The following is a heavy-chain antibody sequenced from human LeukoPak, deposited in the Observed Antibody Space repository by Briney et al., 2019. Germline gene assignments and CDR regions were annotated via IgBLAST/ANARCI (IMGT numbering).Heavy chain of an antibody. CDR1: GGSISSGGSY. D-gene: IGHD3-22*01. CDR2: IYYSGST. CDR3: ARDRGYYDSSGYPPWFDP. V-gene: IGHV4-31*03. Sequence: PSQTLSLTCTVSGGSISSGGSYWSWIRQHPGKGLEWIGYIYYSGSTYYNPSLKSRVTISVDTSKNQFSLKLSSVTAADTAAYYCARDRGYYDSSGYPPWFDPWGQGTLVTVSS. J-gene: IGHJ5*02.